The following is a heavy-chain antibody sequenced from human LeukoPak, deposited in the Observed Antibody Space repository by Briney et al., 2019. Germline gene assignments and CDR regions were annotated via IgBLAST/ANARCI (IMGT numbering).Heavy chain of an antibody. V-gene: IGHV4-34*01. CDR1: GGSFSGYY. Sequence: KSSETLSLTCAVYGGSFSGYYWSWIRQPPGKGLEWIGEINHSGSTNYNPSLKSRVTISVDTSKNQFSLKLSSVTAADTAVYYCARDWYYGSGSYNDYWGQGTLVTVSS. D-gene: IGHD3-10*01. CDR3: ARDWYYGSGSYNDY. J-gene: IGHJ4*02. CDR2: INHSGST.